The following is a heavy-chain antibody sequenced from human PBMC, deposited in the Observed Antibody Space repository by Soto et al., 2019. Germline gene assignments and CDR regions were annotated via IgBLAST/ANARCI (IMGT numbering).Heavy chain of an antibody. V-gene: IGHV3-15*05. J-gene: IGHJ6*02. CDR1: GATFSNAW. D-gene: IGHD3-10*01. CDR2: IKSKTDGGTT. CDR3: STDGFLSTYYYYPYGINF. Sequence: LRLSCAASGATFSNAWMSWVRQAAGKGLEWVGRIKSKTDGGTTDYAAPVKGRFNISRDDSRDTLYLQMNSLKTEDTAVYYCSTDGFLSTYYYYPYGINFWGPATQVTVSS.